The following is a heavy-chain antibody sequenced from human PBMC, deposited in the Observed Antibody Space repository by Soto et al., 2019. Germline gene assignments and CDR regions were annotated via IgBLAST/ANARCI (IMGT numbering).Heavy chain of an antibody. CDR3: ARVAY. CDR2: ISSGSSDT. J-gene: IGHJ4*02. CDR1: GFTFSGVS. Sequence: GGALRLSCEASGFTFSGVSMNWVRQVPGKGLEWVASISSGSSDTWYADSVKGRFIISRDNAQNSLFLQMNTLRPEDTAMYYCARVAYWGPGTQVTVSS. V-gene: IGHV3-21*01.